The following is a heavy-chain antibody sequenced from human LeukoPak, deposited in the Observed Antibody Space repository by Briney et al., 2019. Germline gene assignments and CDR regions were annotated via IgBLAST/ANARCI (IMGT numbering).Heavy chain of an antibody. CDR2: FYYSGST. CDR3: ARIIIGYSGYDYYYYGMDV. V-gene: IGHV4-39*01. J-gene: IGHJ6*02. CDR1: GGSISSSSYY. D-gene: IGHD5-12*01. Sequence: SETLSLTCTVSGGSISSSSYYWGWIRQPPGKGLEWIGSFYYSGSTYYNPSLKSRVTISVDTSKNQFSLKLSSVTAADTAVYYCARIIIGYSGYDYYYYGMDVWGQGTTVTVSS.